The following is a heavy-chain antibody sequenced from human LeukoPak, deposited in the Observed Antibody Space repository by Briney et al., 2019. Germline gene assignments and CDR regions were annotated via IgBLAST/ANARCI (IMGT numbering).Heavy chain of an antibody. CDR3: ATEGGYNYGYGGYFDY. J-gene: IGHJ4*02. Sequence: GSSVKVSCKASGGTFSSYAISWVRQAPGQGLEWMGGIIPIFGTANYAQKFQGRVTITADESTSTAYMELSSLRSEDTAVYYCATEGGYNYGYGGYFDYWGQGTLVTVSS. CDR2: IIPIFGTA. CDR1: GGTFSSYA. V-gene: IGHV1-69*01. D-gene: IGHD3-16*01.